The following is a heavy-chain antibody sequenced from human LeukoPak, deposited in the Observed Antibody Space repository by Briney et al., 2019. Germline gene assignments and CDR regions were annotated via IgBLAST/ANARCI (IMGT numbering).Heavy chain of an antibody. J-gene: IGHJ6*03. CDR3: GRKLRKMVGGGGDYYFYMDV. Sequence: PGGSLRLSCTASGFTFGDYAMSWVRQAPGKGLEWVSGINRNGGSTGYADSVKGRFTISRDNAKNSLYLQMNSLRAEDTALYYCGRKLRKMVGGGGDYYFYMDVWGKGTTVTVSS. D-gene: IGHD2-15*01. CDR2: INRNGGST. CDR1: GFTFGDYA. V-gene: IGHV3-20*04.